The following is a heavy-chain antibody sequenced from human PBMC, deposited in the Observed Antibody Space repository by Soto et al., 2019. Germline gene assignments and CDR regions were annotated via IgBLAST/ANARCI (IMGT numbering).Heavy chain of an antibody. J-gene: IGHJ4*02. CDR2: IYYSGST. CDR1: GGSISSYY. D-gene: IGHD1-26*01. V-gene: IGHV4-59*01. Sequence: PAETLSLTCTVSGGSISSYYWSWIRQPPGKGLEWIGYIYYSGSTNYNPSLKSRVTISVDTSKNQFSLKLSSVTAADTAVYYCARDSGSDDFDYWGQGTLVTVSS. CDR3: ARDSGSDDFDY.